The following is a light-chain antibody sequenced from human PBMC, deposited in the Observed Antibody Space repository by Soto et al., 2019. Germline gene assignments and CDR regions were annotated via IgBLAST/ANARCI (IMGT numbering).Light chain of an antibody. CDR3: QQYDNWPIT. Sequence: EVGMTQSPATLSVYPGERATLSWRASQSININLAWYQQKPGQAPRLLIYGASTRATGLPARFSGSGSGTEFTPIISSLQSEDSAVYYCQQYDNWPITFGQGTRLEIK. CDR1: QSININ. J-gene: IGKJ5*01. CDR2: GAS. V-gene: IGKV3-15*01.